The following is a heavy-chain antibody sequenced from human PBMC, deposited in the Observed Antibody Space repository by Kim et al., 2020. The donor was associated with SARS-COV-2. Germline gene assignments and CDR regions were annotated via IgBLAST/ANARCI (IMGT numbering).Heavy chain of an antibody. CDR2: IYYSGST. D-gene: IGHD2-8*01. CDR1: GGSISSYY. V-gene: IGHV4-59*01. J-gene: IGHJ3*02. Sequence: SETLSLTCTVSGGSISSYYWSWIRQPPGKGLEWIGYIYYSGSTNYNPSLKSRVTISVDTSKNQFSLKLSSVTAADTAVYYCATGMVYAPWAFDIWGQGTMVTVSS. CDR3: ATGMVYAPWAFDI.